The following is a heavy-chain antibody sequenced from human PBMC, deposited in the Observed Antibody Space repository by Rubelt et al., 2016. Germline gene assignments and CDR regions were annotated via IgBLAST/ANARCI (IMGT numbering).Heavy chain of an antibody. CDR1: GGSFSGYY. Sequence: QVQLQQWGAGLLKPSETLSLTCAVYGGSFSGYYWSWIRQPPGKGLEWIGEINHSGSTNYKPSPKTPVTLSVTTSKNQFSLKLSVVTAADTAVYYCARGELIVVAHDAFDIWGQGTMVTVSS. D-gene: IGHD3-22*01. V-gene: IGHV4-34*01. J-gene: IGHJ3*02. CDR2: INHSGST. CDR3: ARGELIVVAHDAFDI.